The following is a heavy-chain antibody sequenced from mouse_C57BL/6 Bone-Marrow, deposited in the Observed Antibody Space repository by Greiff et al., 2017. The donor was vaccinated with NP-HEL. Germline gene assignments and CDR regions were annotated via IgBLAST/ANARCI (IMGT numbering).Heavy chain of an antibody. J-gene: IGHJ4*01. V-gene: IGHV1-69*01. Sequence: QVHVKQPGAELVMPGASVKLSCKASGYTFTSYWMHWVKQRPGQGLEWIGEIDPSDSYTNYNQKFKGKSTLTVDKSSSTAYMQLSSLTSEDSAVYYCARLRYYYGSSYRLYAMDYWGQGTSVTVSS. CDR2: IDPSDSYT. D-gene: IGHD1-1*01. CDR1: GYTFTSYW. CDR3: ARLRYYYGSSYRLYAMDY.